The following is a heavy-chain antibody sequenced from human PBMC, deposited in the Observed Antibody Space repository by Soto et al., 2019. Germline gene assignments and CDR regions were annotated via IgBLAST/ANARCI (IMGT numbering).Heavy chain of an antibody. D-gene: IGHD6-19*01. CDR3: ARDHARGRFGALRLQWLIDY. J-gene: IGHJ4*02. CDR2: IIPIFGTA. V-gene: IGHV1-69*06. CDR1: GGTFSSYA. Sequence: QVQLVQSGAEVKKPGSSVKVSCKASGGTFSSYAISWVRQAPGQGLEWMGGIIPIFGTANYAQKFQGKVTITANKYTSTAYMELISLISEDTSVYYGARDHARGRFGALRLQWLIDYWGKGTLFTVSS.